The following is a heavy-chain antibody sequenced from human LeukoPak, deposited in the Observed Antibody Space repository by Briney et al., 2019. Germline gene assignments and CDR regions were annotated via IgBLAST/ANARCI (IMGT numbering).Heavy chain of an antibody. D-gene: IGHD3-22*01. Sequence: GTSVKVSCKASGFTFTSSAMQWVRQARGQRLEWIGWIVVGSGNTNYAQKFQERVTITRDISTSTAYMELSSLRSEDTAVYYCARDLGQYYDTSDNWFDPWGQGTLVTVSS. CDR3: ARDLGQYYDTSDNWFDP. J-gene: IGHJ5*02. CDR2: IVVGSGNT. V-gene: IGHV1-58*02. CDR1: GFTFTSSA.